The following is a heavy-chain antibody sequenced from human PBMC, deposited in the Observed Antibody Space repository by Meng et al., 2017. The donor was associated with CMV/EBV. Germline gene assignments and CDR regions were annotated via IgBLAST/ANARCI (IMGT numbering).Heavy chain of an antibody. D-gene: IGHD3-16*01. CDR1: GFTFSSYG. Sequence: GGSLRLSCVASGFTFSSYGMTWVRQAPGKGLEWVSTITGTTGDTYYADSVKGRFTISRDNSKSTLSLQMNSLRAEDTAVYYCAPRITGYYSDAMDVWGQGTTVTVSS. V-gene: IGHV3-23*01. CDR3: APRITGYYSDAMDV. CDR2: ITGTTGDT. J-gene: IGHJ6*02.